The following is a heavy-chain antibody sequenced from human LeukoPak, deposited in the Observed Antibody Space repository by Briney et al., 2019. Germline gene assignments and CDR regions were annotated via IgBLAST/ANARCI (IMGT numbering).Heavy chain of an antibody. Sequence: GASVKVSCKASGYTFTSYYMHWVRQAPGQGLEWMGIINPSGGSTSYAQKFQGRVTMTRDTSTSTVYMELSSLRSEDTAVYYCARDTPYCSGGSCHPLVQFDYWGQGTLVTVSS. CDR3: ARDTPYCSGGSCHPLVQFDY. D-gene: IGHD2-15*01. CDR2: INPSGGST. V-gene: IGHV1-46*01. CDR1: GYTFTSYY. J-gene: IGHJ4*02.